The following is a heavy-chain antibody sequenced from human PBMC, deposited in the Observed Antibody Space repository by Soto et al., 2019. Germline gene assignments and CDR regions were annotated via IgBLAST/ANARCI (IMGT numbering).Heavy chain of an antibody. Sequence: PGEALKISCKGSGYSFTSYWIGWVRQMPGKGLEWMGIIYPGDSDTRYSPSFQGQVTISADKSISTAYLQWSSLKASDTAMYYCARIDRAAAVYYYYGMDVWGQGTTVTVSS. D-gene: IGHD6-13*01. V-gene: IGHV5-51*01. CDR3: ARIDRAAAVYYYYGMDV. CDR2: IYPGDSDT. CDR1: GYSFTSYW. J-gene: IGHJ6*02.